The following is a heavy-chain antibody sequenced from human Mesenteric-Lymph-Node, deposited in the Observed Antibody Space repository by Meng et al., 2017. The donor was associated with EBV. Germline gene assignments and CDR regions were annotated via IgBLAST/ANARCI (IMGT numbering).Heavy chain of an antibody. CDR3: ARGPNYWYFDL. Sequence: QVQLKQWGGGRLKPSESMLLTCAVYVGSFSGYYWSWIRQPPGKGLEWIGEINHSGSTNYNPSLKSRVTISVDTSKNQFSLKLSSVIAADTAVYYCARGPNYWYFDLWGRGTLVTVSS. V-gene: IGHV4-34*01. J-gene: IGHJ2*01. CDR1: VGSFSGYY. CDR2: INHSGST.